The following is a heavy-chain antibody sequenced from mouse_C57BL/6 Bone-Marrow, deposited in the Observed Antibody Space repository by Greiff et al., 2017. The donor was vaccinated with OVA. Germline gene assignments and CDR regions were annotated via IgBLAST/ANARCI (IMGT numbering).Heavy chain of an antibody. CDR3: ARPGGSSPYWYFDV. CDR1: GYTFTSYW. V-gene: IGHV1-64*01. J-gene: IGHJ1*03. CDR2: IHPNSGST. Sequence: QVQLQQPGAELVKPGASVKLSCKASGYTFTSYWMHWVKQRPGQGLEWIGMIHPNSGSTNYNEKFKSKATLTVDKSSSTAYMQLSSLTSEDSAVYYCARPGGSSPYWYFDVWGTGTTVTVSS. D-gene: IGHD1-1*01.